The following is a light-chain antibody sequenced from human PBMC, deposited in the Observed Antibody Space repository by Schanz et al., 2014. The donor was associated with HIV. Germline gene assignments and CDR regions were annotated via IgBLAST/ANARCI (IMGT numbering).Light chain of an antibody. CDR2: VNH. Sequence: QSVLTQPPSMSAAPGQRVTISCAGSAFNIGQNYVSWFQQFPGTAPKLLIYVNHQRPSDIPDRFSGSKSGTSASLAITGLQTEDEADYYCQSYDISLSAFVFASGTKVTVL. CDR1: AFNIGQNY. CDR3: QSYDISLSAFV. V-gene: IGLV1-51*01. J-gene: IGLJ1*01.